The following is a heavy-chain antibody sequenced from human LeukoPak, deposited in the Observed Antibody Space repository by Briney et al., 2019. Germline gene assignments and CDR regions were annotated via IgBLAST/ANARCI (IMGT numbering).Heavy chain of an antibody. CDR2: ISSTTSYI. D-gene: IGHD1-7*01. CDR1: GFTFSSYS. J-gene: IGHJ4*02. V-gene: IGHV3-21*01. CDR3: ARDSPSENYSNY. Sequence: GGSLILSCAASGFTFSSYSMNWVRQAPGKGLEWVSSISSTTSYIYYADSVKGRFTISRDNAKNSLYLQMNSLRAEDTAVYYCARDSPSENYSNYWGQGTLVTVSS.